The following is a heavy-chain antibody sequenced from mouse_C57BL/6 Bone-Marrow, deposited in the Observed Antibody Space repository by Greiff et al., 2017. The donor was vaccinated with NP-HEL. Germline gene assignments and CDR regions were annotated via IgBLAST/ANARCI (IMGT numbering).Heavy chain of an antibody. J-gene: IGHJ3*01. CDR3: ARWGDYYGSSP. Sequence: QVQLQQPGAELVMPGASVKLSCKASGYTFTSYWMHWVKQRPGQGLEWIGEIDPSDSYTHYNQKFKGKSTLTVDKSSSTAYMQLSSLTAEDSAVYYCARWGDYYGSSPWGQGTLVTVSA. V-gene: IGHV1-69*01. CDR2: IDPSDSYT. CDR1: GYTFTSYW. D-gene: IGHD1-1*01.